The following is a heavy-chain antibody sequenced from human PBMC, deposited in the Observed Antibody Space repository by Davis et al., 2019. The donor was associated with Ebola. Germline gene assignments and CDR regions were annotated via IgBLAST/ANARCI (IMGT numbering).Heavy chain of an antibody. CDR1: GGYISNSYY. Sequence: PSETLSLTCAVSGGYISNSYYWSWIRQRPGKGLEWLGYMYHSGTYYNPSLQSRLNISIGTSVHQLSLTLTYVTAADTATYYCARGAGYCTGAGCLKYYFDSWGQGTLVTVSS. V-gene: IGHV4-31*11. CDR2: MYHSGT. D-gene: IGHD2-8*02. CDR3: ARGAGYCTGAGCLKYYFDS. J-gene: IGHJ4*02.